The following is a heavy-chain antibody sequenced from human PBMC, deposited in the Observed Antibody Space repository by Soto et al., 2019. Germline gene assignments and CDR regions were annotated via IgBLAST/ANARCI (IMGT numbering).Heavy chain of an antibody. CDR1: GFTFSSYS. D-gene: IGHD6-19*01. Sequence: GSLRLSCAASGFTFSSYSMNWVRQAPGKGLEWVSSISSSSSYIYYADSVKGRFTISRDNAKNSLYLQMNSLRAEDTAVYYCARDNKQWLGRDDAFDIWGQGTMVTVSS. CDR2: ISSSSSYI. J-gene: IGHJ3*02. CDR3: ARDNKQWLGRDDAFDI. V-gene: IGHV3-21*04.